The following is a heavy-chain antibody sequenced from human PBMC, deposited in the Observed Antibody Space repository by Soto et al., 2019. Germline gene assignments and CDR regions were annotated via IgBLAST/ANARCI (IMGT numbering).Heavy chain of an antibody. D-gene: IGHD2-2*01. CDR2: IYYSGST. CDR3: AREQPVPATLNWFDP. J-gene: IGHJ5*02. Sequence: SETLSLTCTVSGGSISSGDYYWSWIRQPPGKGLEWIGYIYYSGSTYYNPSLKSRVTISVDTSKNQFSLKLSSVTAADTAVYYCAREQPVPATLNWFDPWGQGTLVTVSS. V-gene: IGHV4-30-4*01. CDR1: GGSISSGDYY.